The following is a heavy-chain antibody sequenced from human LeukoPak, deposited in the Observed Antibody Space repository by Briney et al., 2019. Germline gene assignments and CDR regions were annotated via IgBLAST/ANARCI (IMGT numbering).Heavy chain of an antibody. CDR1: GFTFSSYS. J-gene: IGHJ5*02. CDR2: IYYSGST. V-gene: IGHV4-39*07. Sequence: PGGSLRLSCAASGFTFSSYSMNWIRQPPGKGLEWIAIIYYSGSTYYKPSLKSRVTVSVDTSRNQFSLKLSSVTAADTALYYCATLVKRNNCSGGSCYQWFDPWGQGTLVTVSS. CDR3: ATLVKRNNCSGGSCYQWFDP. D-gene: IGHD2-15*01.